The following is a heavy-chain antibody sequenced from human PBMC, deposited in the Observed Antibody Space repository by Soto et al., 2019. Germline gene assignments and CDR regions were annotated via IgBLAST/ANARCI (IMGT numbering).Heavy chain of an antibody. CDR3: ARDLEMAKKAPDNWFDP. V-gene: IGHV1-69*01. Sequence: SVKVSCKASGFTFISYAISWVRQAPGQGLEWMGGIIPIFGTANYAQKFQGRVTITADESTSTAYMELSSLRSEDTAVYYCARDLEMAKKAPDNWFDPWGQGTLVTVSS. J-gene: IGHJ5*02. D-gene: IGHD5-12*01. CDR2: IIPIFGTA. CDR1: GFTFISYA.